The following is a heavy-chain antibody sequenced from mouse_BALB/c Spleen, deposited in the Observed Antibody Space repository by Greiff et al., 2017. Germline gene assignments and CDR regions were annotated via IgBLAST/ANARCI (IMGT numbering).Heavy chain of an antibody. J-gene: IGHJ3*01. CDR3: ARAPYGSSYAWFAY. Sequence: VHLVESGPGLVAPSQSLSITCTVSGFSLTGYGVNWVRQPPGKGLEWLGMIWGDGSTDYNSALKSRLSISKDNSKSQVFLKMNSLQTDDTARYYCARAPYGSSYAWFAYWGQGTLVTVSA. D-gene: IGHD1-1*01. CDR1: GFSLTGYG. CDR2: IWGDGST. V-gene: IGHV2-6-7*01.